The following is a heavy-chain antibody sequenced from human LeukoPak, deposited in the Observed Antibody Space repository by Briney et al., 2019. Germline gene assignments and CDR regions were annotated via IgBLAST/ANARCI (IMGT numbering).Heavy chain of an antibody. CDR3: ARLSGGSGWYYFDY. V-gene: IGHV3-21*01. CDR1: GFTFSSYS. J-gene: IGHJ4*02. CDR2: ISSSTGYI. D-gene: IGHD6-19*01. Sequence: PGGSLRLSCAASGFTFSSYSMNWVRQAPGKGLEWVSVISSSTGYINYADSVKGRFTISRDNAKNSLYLQMNSLRAEDTAVYYCARLSGGSGWYYFDYWGQGTLVTVSS.